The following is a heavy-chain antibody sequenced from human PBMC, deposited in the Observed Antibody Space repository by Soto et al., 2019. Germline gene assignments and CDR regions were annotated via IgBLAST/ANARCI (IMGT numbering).Heavy chain of an antibody. CDR1: GITFSKAW. D-gene: IGHD4-17*01. V-gene: IGHV3-15*01. CDR3: TTNFYSDHGMDV. J-gene: IGHJ6*01. CDR2: IKSRSDGGTT. Sequence: PGGSLRLSCAASGITFSKAWMNWVRQSPGKGLEWVGRIKSRSDGGTTDYAAPVKGRFTISRDDLKDTLWLQMNSLKTEDTAVYYCTTNFYSDHGMDVWGQGTKVTV.